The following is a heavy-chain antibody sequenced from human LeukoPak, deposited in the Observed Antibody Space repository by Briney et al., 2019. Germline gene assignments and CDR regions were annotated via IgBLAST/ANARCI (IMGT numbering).Heavy chain of an antibody. CDR2: IYYSGST. D-gene: IGHD1-26*01. CDR1: GGSISSYY. J-gene: IGHJ2*01. V-gene: IGHV4-59*01. Sequence: SETLSLTCTASGGSISSYYWSWIRQPPGKGLEWIGYIYYSGSTNYNPSLKSRVTISVDTSKNQFSLKLSSVTAADTALFYCARNTGSYGYWYFDLWGRGTLVTLSS. CDR3: ARNTGSYGYWYFDL.